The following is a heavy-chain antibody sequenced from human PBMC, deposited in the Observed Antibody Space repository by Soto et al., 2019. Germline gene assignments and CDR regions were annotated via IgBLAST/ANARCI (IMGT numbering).Heavy chain of an antibody. CDR2: ISPSTGTI. CDR3: ARGIGYYDSGSYYYFDS. D-gene: IGHD3-10*01. CDR1: GFTFRDYS. V-gene: IGHV3-48*02. J-gene: IGHJ4*02. Sequence: EVQLVESGGGLVQPGGSLRLSCAASGFTFRDYSMNWVRQAPGKGLECISYISPSTGTIYYADSVKGRFTISRDNAKNSLYLHMNSLRDEDTAVYYCARGIGYYDSGSYYYFDSWGQGTLVTVSS.